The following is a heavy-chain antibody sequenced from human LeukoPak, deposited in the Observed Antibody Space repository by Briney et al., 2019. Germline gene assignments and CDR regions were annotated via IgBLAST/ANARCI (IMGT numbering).Heavy chain of an antibody. Sequence: GASVKVSCKASGYTFTGYYMHWVRQAPGQGLEWMGWINPNSGGTNYAQKFQGRVTMTRDTSISTAYMELSRPRSDDTAVYYCARVWEKKAVAGTLDYWGQGTLVTVSS. CDR3: ARVWEKKAVAGTLDY. V-gene: IGHV1-2*02. CDR2: INPNSGGT. J-gene: IGHJ4*02. CDR1: GYTFTGYY. D-gene: IGHD6-19*01.